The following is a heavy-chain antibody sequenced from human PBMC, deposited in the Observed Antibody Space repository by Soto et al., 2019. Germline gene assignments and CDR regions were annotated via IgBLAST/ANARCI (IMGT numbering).Heavy chain of an antibody. CDR1: GYTFTGYY. CDR2: IIPNSGDT. Sequence: QVQLVQSGTEVKRPGDSVKVSCKASGYTFTGYYVHWVRQAPGQGLEWMGWIIPNSGDTYLAQRFQGRVTMNRDTSIGTAYMELRGLTSDDTAVYYCAREPATAKPEGVDFWGQGTLVTVSS. CDR3: AREPATAKPEGVDF. V-gene: IGHV1-2*02. D-gene: IGHD1-1*01. J-gene: IGHJ4*02.